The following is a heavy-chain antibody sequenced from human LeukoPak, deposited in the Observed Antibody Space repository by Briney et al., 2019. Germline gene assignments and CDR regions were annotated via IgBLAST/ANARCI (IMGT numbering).Heavy chain of an antibody. CDR3: AKVPYYYGSGTDY. V-gene: IGHV3-23*01. D-gene: IGHD3-10*01. CDR2: ISGSGGST. J-gene: IGHJ4*02. Sequence: PGGSLRLSCAASGFTFSSYAMSWVRQAPGKGLEWVSAISGSGGSTYYADSVKGRFTISRDNSKNTLYLKMNSLRAEDTAVYYCAKVPYYYGSGTDYWGQGTLVTVSS. CDR1: GFTFSSYA.